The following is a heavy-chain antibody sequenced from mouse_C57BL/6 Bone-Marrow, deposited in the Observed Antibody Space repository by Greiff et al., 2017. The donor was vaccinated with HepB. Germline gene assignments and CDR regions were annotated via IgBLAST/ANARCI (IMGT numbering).Heavy chain of an antibody. V-gene: IGHV2-5*01. D-gene: IGHD2-4*01. J-gene: IGHJ3*01. Sequence: QVQLQQSGPGLVQPSQCLSITCTVSGFSLTSYGVHWVRQSPGKGLEWLGVIWRGGSTDYNAAFMSRLSITKDNSKSQVFFKMNSLQADDTAIYYCAKGYDYDVTWFAYWGQGTMVTVSA. CDR2: IWRGGST. CDR3: AKGYDYDVTWFAY. CDR1: GFSLTSYG.